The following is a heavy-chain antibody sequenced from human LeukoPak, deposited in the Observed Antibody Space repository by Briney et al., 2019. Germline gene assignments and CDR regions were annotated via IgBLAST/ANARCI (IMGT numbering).Heavy chain of an antibody. CDR3: ARREQWLVGDDY. J-gene: IGHJ4*02. V-gene: IGHV1-2*02. Sequence: ASVKVSCKASGYTFTGYYMNWVRQAPGQGLEWMGWINPNSGGTNYAQKLQGRVTMTTDTSTSTAYMELRSLRSDDTAVYYCARREQWLVGDDYWGQGTLVTVSS. CDR2: INPNSGGT. CDR1: GYTFTGYY. D-gene: IGHD6-19*01.